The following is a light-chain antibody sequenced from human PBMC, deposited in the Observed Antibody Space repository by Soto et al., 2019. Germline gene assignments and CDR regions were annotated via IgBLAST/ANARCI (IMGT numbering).Light chain of an antibody. Sequence: QPVLTQSPSASASLGASVKLTCTLSSGHSSYAIAWYQQQPEKGPRYLMKLNSDGSHSKGDGIPDRFSGSSSGAERYLIISRLQSEDEADFYCQTWGTGIHVFGTGTKLTVL. V-gene: IGLV4-69*01. CDR2: LNSDGSH. CDR3: QTWGTGIHV. J-gene: IGLJ1*01. CDR1: SGHSSYA.